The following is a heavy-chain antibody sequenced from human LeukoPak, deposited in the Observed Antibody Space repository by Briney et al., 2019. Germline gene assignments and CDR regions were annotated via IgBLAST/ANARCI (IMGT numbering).Heavy chain of an antibody. CDR2: ISSSGSTI. D-gene: IGHD5-24*01. Sequence: SGGSLRLSCTASGFTFGDYAMSWFRQAPGKGLEWVSYISSSGSTIYYADSVKGRFTISRDNAKNSLYLQMNSLRAEDTAVYYCARGRDGYNLVDAFDIWGQGIMVIVSS. V-gene: IGHV3-11*04. CDR1: GFTFGDYA. J-gene: IGHJ3*02. CDR3: ARGRDGYNLVDAFDI.